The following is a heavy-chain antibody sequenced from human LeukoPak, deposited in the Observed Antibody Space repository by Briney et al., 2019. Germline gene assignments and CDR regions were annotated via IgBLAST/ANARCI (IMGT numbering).Heavy chain of an antibody. D-gene: IGHD3-16*01. CDR2: INGRGDNT. J-gene: IGHJ5*02. V-gene: IGHV3-23*01. CDR1: GFTFSSYA. Sequence: HPAGSLRLSCAASGFTFSSYAMNWVRQAPGKGLEWVSAINGRGDNTYYADSVKGRFTISRDNSRSTLFLQMNSLRAKDTAIYYCAKDHVSPGFNLFDPWGQGTPVTVSS. CDR3: AKDHVSPGFNLFDP.